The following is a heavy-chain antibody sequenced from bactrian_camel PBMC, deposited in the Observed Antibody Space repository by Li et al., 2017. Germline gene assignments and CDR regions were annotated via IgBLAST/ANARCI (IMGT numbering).Heavy chain of an antibody. Sequence: VQLVESGGGSVQPGGSLRLSCEVSGHTYSSFCVAWFRQVPGKEREAVAGIETDGTTTYADSVKGRFTISKDSAKDTLHLHMTSLKPEDTARYYCATDFNDGRLDYDGACVNVGVLGQGTQVTVS. J-gene: IGHJ4*01. V-gene: IGHV3-2*01. CDR1: GHTYSSFC. D-gene: IGHD4*01. CDR2: IETDGTTT.